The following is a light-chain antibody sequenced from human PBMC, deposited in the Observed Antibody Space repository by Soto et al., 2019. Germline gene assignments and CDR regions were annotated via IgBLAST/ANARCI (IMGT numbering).Light chain of an antibody. V-gene: IGKV3-11*01. CDR3: QQRSNWPPLT. CDR2: DAS. J-gene: IGKJ4*01. Sequence: EIVLTQSPATLSLSPGERATLSCRASQSVSSYLAWYQQKPGQAPRLLIYDASNRATGIPARFSGSGSGTDSTLTISNLEPEDFAVYYCQQRSNWPPLTFGGGTKVEIK. CDR1: QSVSSY.